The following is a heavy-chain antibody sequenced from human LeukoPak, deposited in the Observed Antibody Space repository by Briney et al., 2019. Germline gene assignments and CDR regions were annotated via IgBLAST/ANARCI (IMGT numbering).Heavy chain of an antibody. V-gene: IGHV3-7*01. D-gene: IGHD1/OR15-1a*01. CDR2: IRPDGSDE. CDR1: GFTFSSYW. Sequence: PGGSLRLSCVVSGFTFSSYWMGWVRQAPGKGLEWVANIRPDGSDEYYVDSVKGRFTISRDNAKNSLYLQMNSLRAEDTAVYYCAREGTDYWGQGTLVTVSS. J-gene: IGHJ4*02. CDR3: AREGTDY.